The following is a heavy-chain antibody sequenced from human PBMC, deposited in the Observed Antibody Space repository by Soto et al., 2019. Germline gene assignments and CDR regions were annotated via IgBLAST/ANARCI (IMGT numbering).Heavy chain of an antibody. D-gene: IGHD1-20*01. CDR2: ITFNGGST. CDR3: AKDVVDRGISY. Sequence: GGSLRLSCAASGFTFRDSAMTWVRQTPGKGLEYVSSITFNGGSTYYADSVKGRFTISRDNSKNTLYLQMNSLRAEDTALYYCAKDVVDRGISYWGQGTLVTVSS. CDR1: GFTFRDSA. J-gene: IGHJ4*01. V-gene: IGHV3-23*01.